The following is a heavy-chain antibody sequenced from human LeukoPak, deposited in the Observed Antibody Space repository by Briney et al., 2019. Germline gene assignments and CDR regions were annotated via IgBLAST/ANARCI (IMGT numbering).Heavy chain of an antibody. CDR3: ARDDGPDYGSGSYYRWYYYYGMDV. D-gene: IGHD3-10*01. V-gene: IGHV1-18*01. Sequence: ASVKVSCKASGYTFTSYGISWVRQAPGQGLEWMGWISAYNGNTNYAQKLQGRVTMTTDTSTSTAYMELRSLRSDDTAVCYCARDDGPDYGSGSYYRWYYYYGMDVWGQGTTVTVSS. CDR1: GYTFTSYG. CDR2: ISAYNGNT. J-gene: IGHJ6*02.